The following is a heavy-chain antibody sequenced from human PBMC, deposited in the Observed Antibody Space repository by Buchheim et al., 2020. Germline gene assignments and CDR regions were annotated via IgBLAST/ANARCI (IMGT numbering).Heavy chain of an antibody. CDR1: GYTFTGYY. D-gene: IGHD2-15*01. V-gene: IGHV1-2*02. J-gene: IGHJ6*02. Sequence: QVQLVQSGAEVKKPGASVKVSCKASGYTFTGYYMHWVRQAPGQGLEWMGWINPNSGGTNYAQKFQGRVTMTRDTSISTAYMELSRLRSDDTAVYYCARDLRKDIVVVVAAPGELDYYGMDVWGQGTT. CDR3: ARDLRKDIVVVVAAPGELDYYGMDV. CDR2: INPNSGGT.